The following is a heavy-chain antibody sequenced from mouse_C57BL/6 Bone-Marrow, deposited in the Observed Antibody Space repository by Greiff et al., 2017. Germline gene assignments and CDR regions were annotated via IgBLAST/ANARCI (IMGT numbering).Heavy chain of an antibody. CDR2: INPYNGGT. CDR1: GYTFTDYY. V-gene: IGHV1-19*01. J-gene: IGHJ4*01. CDR3: TRGWYPLSMDY. Sequence: EVQLQQSGPVLVKPGASVKMSCKASGYTFTDYYMNWVRQSHGKSLEWIGVINPYNGGTSYNQKLKGKATLTVDKSSSTAYMELNCLTSEDSAVYYCTRGWYPLSMDYWGQGTSVTVSS. D-gene: IGHD1-1*02.